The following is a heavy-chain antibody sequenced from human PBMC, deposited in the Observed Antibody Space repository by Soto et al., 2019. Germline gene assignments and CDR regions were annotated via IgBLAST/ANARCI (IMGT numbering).Heavy chain of an antibody. J-gene: IGHJ4*02. CDR3: AKDYGELAFGY. CDR2: MSARSSRT. Sequence: EVQLLESGGGLAQPGGSLRLSCVGSGFAFSTYDMTWVRQAPGQGLEWVSGMSARSSRTYYADSVKGRFTISRDNSKNTLYLQMSSLRVEDTAVYYCAKDYGELAFGYWGQGTQVTVSS. CDR1: GFAFSTYD. D-gene: IGHD1-26*01. V-gene: IGHV3-23*01.